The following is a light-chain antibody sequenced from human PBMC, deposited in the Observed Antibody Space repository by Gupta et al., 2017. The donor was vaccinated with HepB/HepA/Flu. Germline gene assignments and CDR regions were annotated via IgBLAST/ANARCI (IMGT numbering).Light chain of an antibody. J-gene: IGKJ2*01. CDR1: HNISRY. Sequence: QLLQSPLPRSPCARDRVTITCRASHNISRYLNWYQQTPGKAPKLLIYSTSNLQDWVPSRFTGSGSGTDFTLAISDPQPEDFATYFCQQSYSVPFTFGQGTKLEIK. V-gene: IGKV1-39*01. CDR3: QQSYSVPFT. CDR2: STS.